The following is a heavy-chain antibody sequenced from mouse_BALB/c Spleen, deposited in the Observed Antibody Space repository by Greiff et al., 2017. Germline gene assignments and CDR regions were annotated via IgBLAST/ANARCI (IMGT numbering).Heavy chain of an antibody. J-gene: IGHJ3*01. V-gene: IGHV1S135*01. D-gene: IGHD2-4*01. CDR1: GYSFTDYN. CDR3: ARWATMITRGFAY. Sequence: VQLQQSGPELVKPGASVKVSCKASGYSFTDYNMYWVKQSHGKSLEWIGYIDPYNGGTNYNEKFKGKATFTADTSSNTAYMQLSSLTSEDSAVYYCARWATMITRGFAYRGQGTLVTVSA. CDR2: IDPYNGGT.